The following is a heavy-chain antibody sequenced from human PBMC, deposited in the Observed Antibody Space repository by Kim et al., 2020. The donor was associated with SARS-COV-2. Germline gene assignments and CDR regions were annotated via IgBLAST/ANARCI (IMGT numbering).Heavy chain of an antibody. CDR1: GFAFSSNA. D-gene: IGHD4-4*01. CDR3: AKDNSDYSGSDV. J-gene: IGHJ6*02. V-gene: IGHV3-23*01. CDR2: ISGAGTAI. Sequence: GGSLRLSCAASGFAFSSNAMGWVRQAPGKGLEWVSSISGAGTAIYYADSVRGRFTISRDICKNTLYLQMNSLRAEDTAVYYCAKDNSDYSGSDVSGQRT.